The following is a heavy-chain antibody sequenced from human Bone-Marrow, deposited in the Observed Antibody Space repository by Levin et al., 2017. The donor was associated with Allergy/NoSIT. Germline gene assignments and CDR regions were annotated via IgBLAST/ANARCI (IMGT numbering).Heavy chain of an antibody. D-gene: IGHD2-2*01. CDR2: INHSGST. J-gene: IGHJ1*01. CDR1: GGSFSGYY. V-gene: IGHV4-34*01. Sequence: PSETLSLTCAVYGGSFSGYYWSWIRQPPGKGLEWIGEINHSGSTNYNPSLKSRVTISVDTSKNQFSLKLSSVTAADTAVYYCARGVNCSSTSCYGQYFQHWGQGTLVTVSS. CDR3: ARGVNCSSTSCYGQYFQH.